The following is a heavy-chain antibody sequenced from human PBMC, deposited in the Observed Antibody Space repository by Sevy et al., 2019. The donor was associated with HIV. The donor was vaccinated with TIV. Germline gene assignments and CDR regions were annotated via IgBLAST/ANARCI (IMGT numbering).Heavy chain of an antibody. CDR3: ARDEAYYGMDV. Sequence: SETLSLTCTVSGGSVSSGSYYWSWIRQPPGKGLEWIGNIYYSGSTNYNPSLKSRSTISVDTSKNQFSLKLSSVTAADTAVYYCARDEAYYGMDVWGQGTTVTVSS. CDR2: IYYSGST. V-gene: IGHV4-61*01. CDR1: GGSVSSGSYY. J-gene: IGHJ6*02.